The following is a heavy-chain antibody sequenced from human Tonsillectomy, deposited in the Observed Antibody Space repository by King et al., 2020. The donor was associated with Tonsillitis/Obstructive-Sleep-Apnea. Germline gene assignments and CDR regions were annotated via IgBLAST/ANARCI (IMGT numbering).Heavy chain of an antibody. Sequence: QLVQSGGGLVQPGRSLRLSCAASGFTFDDYAMQWVRQAPGKGLEWVSGISWNSGSRGYGDSVKGRFTISRDNDKISLYLQMNSLRAEETALYYCATSGQFGVVLSNWGRGPLVTVSS. J-gene: IGHJ4*02. V-gene: IGHV3-9*01. D-gene: IGHD3-3*01. CDR1: GFTFDDYA. CDR2: ISWNSGSR. CDR3: ATSGQFGVVLSN.